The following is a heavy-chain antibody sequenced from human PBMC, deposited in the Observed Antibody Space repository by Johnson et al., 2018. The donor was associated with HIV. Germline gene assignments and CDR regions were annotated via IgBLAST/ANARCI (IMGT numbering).Heavy chain of an antibody. D-gene: IGHD2-15*01. CDR1: GFTFNSYA. CDR3: AKDHPVVAERTGAFDI. CDR2: ISYDGSNK. J-gene: IGHJ3*02. V-gene: IGHV3-30-3*01. Sequence: QVQLVESGGGVVQPGRSLRLFCAASGFTFNSYAMHWVRQAPGKGLEWVAVISYDGSNKYYADSVKGRFTISRDNSKNTLYLQMNSLRAEDTTVYYCAKDHPVVAERTGAFDIWGQGTMVTVSS.